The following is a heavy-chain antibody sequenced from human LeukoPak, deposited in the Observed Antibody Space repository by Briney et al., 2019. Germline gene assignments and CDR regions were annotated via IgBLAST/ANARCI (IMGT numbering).Heavy chain of an antibody. V-gene: IGHV3-53*01. D-gene: IGHD3-3*01. Sequence: PGGSLRLSCAASGFTVSSNYMSWVRQAPGKGLEWVSVIYSGGSTYYADSVKGRFTISRDNSKNTLYLQMNSLRAEDTAVYYCARESLTGGNYAYFDYWGQGTLVTVSS. CDR1: GFTVSSNY. J-gene: IGHJ4*02. CDR2: IYSGGST. CDR3: ARESLTGGNYAYFDY.